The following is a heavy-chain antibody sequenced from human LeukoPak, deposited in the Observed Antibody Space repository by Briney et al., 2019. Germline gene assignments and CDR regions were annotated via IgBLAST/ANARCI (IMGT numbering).Heavy chain of an antibody. CDR1: GFTVSSNY. D-gene: IGHD3-16*01. J-gene: IGHJ6*03. Sequence: PGGSLSLSFAASGFTVSSNYMSWVRQAPGKGLEWVSVIYSGGSTYYADSVKGRFTISRDNSKNTLYLQMNSLRAEDTAVYYCARGPPGGYYYYYTDVWGEGTTVTVSS. CDR2: IYSGGST. CDR3: ARGPPGGYYYYYTDV. V-gene: IGHV3-53*01.